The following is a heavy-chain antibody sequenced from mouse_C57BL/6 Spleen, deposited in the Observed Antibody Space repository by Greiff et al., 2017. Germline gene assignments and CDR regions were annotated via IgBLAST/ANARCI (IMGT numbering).Heavy chain of an antibody. Sequence: VQGVESGPELVKPGASVKISCKASGYAFSSSWMNWVKQRPGKGLEWIGRIYPGDGDTNYNGKFKGKATLTADKSSSTAYMQLSSLTSEDSAVYFCFTTAPFLVWGTGTTVTVSS. CDR2: IYPGDGDT. D-gene: IGHD1-2*01. CDR3: FTTAPFLV. V-gene: IGHV1-82*01. CDR1: GYAFSSSW. J-gene: IGHJ1*03.